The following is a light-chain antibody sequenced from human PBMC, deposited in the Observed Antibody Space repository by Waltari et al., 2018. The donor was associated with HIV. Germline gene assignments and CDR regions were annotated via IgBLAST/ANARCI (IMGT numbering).Light chain of an antibody. J-gene: IGKJ5*01. CDR3: QQRSNWAPT. V-gene: IGKV3-11*01. Sequence: EIVLTQFPATLSLSPGERATLSCRASQSVSSYLAWYQQKPGQAPRLLIYDASNRAAGIPARFSGSGSGTDLTLTISSLETEDFAVYYCQQRSNWAPTFGQGTRLDIK. CDR1: QSVSSY. CDR2: DAS.